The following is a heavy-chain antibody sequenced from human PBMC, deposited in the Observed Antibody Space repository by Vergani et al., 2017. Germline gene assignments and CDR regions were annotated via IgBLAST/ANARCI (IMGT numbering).Heavy chain of an antibody. CDR2: IWYDGSNK. D-gene: IGHD3-10*01. V-gene: IGHV3-33*01. Sequence: VQLVESGGGVVQPGRSLRLSCAASGFTFSSYGLHWVRQAPGKGLEWVAVIWYDGSNKYYADSVKGRVTISRDKSKNTLYLQMNSLRAEDTAVYYCARASWRGGDWFDPWGQGTLVTVSS. CDR3: ARASWRGGDWFDP. J-gene: IGHJ5*02. CDR1: GFTFSSYG.